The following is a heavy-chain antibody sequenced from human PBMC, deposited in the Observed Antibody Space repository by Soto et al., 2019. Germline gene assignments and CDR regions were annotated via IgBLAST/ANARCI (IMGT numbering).Heavy chain of an antibody. CDR1: GFSFNNSA. V-gene: IGHV3-33*01. CDR3: ARDSVGGGIVVALIDY. CDR2: IGYDGKNR. Sequence: VELVESGGGWVQPGTSLPLSWEAAGFSFNNSAMQWVPQAPGRGLEWLAAIGYDGKNRKYADSVRGGFRISRDTSYNTLFLQMNSVTAEYTAVYYSARDSVGGGIVVALIDYWGQGTLVSVSS. D-gene: IGHD2-21*01. J-gene: IGHJ4*02.